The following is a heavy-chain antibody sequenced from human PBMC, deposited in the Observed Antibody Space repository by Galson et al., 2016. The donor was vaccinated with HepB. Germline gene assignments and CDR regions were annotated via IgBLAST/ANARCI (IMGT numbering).Heavy chain of an antibody. D-gene: IGHD1-1*01. V-gene: IGHV4-39*02. CDR3: AKGFWNGFFDRFDL. Sequence: ETLSLTCTVSGGSVNSGRDYWGWIRQPPGKGLEWIGSIYYTGSTYHNPSLKSRTTMSVDTSNSHFSLRLSSVTAADTAVYYCAKGFWNGFFDRFDLWGQGTLVTVSS. CDR2: IYYTGST. CDR1: GGSVNSGRDY. J-gene: IGHJ4*02.